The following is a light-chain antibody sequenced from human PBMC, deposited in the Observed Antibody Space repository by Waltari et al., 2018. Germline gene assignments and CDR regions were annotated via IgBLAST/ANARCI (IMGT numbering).Light chain of an antibody. J-gene: IGLJ2*01. Sequence: QSALTQPPSASGSPGQSVTISCTGTSSDVGGYNYVSWYQQHPGKAPKPMIYDVNKRPPGVPARFSGSTSGDTASLTVSGLQTEDEADYYCSSYAGSNNLGVFGGGTKLTVL. CDR3: SSYAGSNNLGV. CDR2: DVN. V-gene: IGLV2-8*01. CDR1: SSDVGGYNY.